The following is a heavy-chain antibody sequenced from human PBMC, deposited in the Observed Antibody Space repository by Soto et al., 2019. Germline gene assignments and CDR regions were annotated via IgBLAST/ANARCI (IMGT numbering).Heavy chain of an antibody. V-gene: IGHV4-39*01. J-gene: IGHJ6*02. CDR1: GGSISSSSYY. CDR3: ARLSLYGDYVRTYGMDV. Sequence: SETLSLTCTASGGSISSSSYYWGWIRQPPGKGLEWIGSIYYSGSTYYNPSLKSRVTISVDTSKNQFSLKLSSVTAADTAVYYCARLSLYGDYVRTYGMDVWGQGTTVTVSS. D-gene: IGHD4-17*01. CDR2: IYYSGST.